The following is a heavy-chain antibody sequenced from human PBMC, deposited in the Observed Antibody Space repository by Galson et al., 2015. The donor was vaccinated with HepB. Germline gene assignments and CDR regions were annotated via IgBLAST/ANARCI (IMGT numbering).Heavy chain of an antibody. D-gene: IGHD3-9*01. J-gene: IGHJ4*02. Sequence: SLRLSCAASGFTFSSYCMNWVRQAPGKGLEWISYISSSSSPIYYANSVKGRFTISRDNAKNSLFLQMDSLRVDDTAVYYCARGQPKYYDVLTGYYYWGQGTLVTVSS. V-gene: IGHV3-48*01. CDR2: ISSSSSPI. CDR1: GFTFSSYC. CDR3: ARGQPKYYDVLTGYYY.